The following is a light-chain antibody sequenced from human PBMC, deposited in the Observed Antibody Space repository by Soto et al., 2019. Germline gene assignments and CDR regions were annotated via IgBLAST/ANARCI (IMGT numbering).Light chain of an antibody. CDR1: SSNIGAAYD. CDR2: GNS. Sequence: QSVLTQPHSVSGAPGQRVTISCTGNSSNIGAAYDVHWYQQLPGTAPKLLLFGNSNRPSGVPARFSVSKSGTSASLAITGLQAEDEADYYCQSYDSSLNCWVVFGGGTKVTVL. CDR3: QSYDSSLNCWVV. J-gene: IGLJ2*01. V-gene: IGLV1-40*01.